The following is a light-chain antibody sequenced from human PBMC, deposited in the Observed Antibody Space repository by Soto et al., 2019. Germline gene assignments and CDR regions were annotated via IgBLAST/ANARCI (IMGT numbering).Light chain of an antibody. Sequence: EIVLTLSPGTLSLSPGERATLSCRATQSVSNNYLARCHREPGQPPRLLIDGASNRATGIPDRFCGSGSAADFTLTIIRFEAEDFAVYYCQQYGSSPPKTFAQGTMADIK. CDR2: GAS. V-gene: IGKV3-20*01. J-gene: IGKJ1*01. CDR3: QQYGSSPPKT. CDR1: QSVSNNY.